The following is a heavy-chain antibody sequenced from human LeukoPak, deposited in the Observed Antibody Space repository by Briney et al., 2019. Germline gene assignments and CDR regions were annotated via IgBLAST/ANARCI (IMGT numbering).Heavy chain of an antibody. J-gene: IGHJ3*02. CDR2: ISSSGSTI. V-gene: IGHV3-11*04. Sequence: GGSLRLSCAASGFTFSDYYMSWIRQAPGKGLEWVSYISSSGSTIYYADSVKGRFTISRDNSKNTLYLQMNSLRAEDTAVYYCARSTYYDYDSAFGAFDIWGQGTMVTVSS. CDR1: GFTFSDYY. D-gene: IGHD3-16*01. CDR3: ARSTYYDYDSAFGAFDI.